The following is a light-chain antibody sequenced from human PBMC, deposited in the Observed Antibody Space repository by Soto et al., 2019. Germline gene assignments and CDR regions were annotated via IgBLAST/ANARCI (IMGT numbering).Light chain of an antibody. CDR3: MQGTHWPPIT. V-gene: IGKV2-30*02. Sequence: DVVMTQSPLSLPVSLGQPASISCRSGQSLVHSDGNTYLNWFQQRPGQSPRRLIYKVSKRESGVPGRFSGSGSGTDFTLKISRVEAKDVGVYYCMQGTHWPPITFGQGTRLEIK. J-gene: IGKJ5*01. CDR1: QSLVHSDGNTY. CDR2: KVS.